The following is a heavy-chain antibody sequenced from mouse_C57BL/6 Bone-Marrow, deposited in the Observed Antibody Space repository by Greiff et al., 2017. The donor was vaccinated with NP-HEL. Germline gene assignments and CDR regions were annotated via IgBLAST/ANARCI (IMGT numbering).Heavy chain of an antibody. Sequence: QVQLKQPGAELVMPGASVKLSCKSSGYTFTSYWMHWVKQRPGQGLEWIGEIDPSDSYTNYNQKFKGKATLTVDKSSSTAYMQLSSLTSEDSAVYFCARNYGSSDFDVWGTGTTVTVSS. CDR2: IDPSDSYT. J-gene: IGHJ1*03. CDR3: ARNYGSSDFDV. D-gene: IGHD1-1*01. V-gene: IGHV1-69*01. CDR1: GYTFTSYW.